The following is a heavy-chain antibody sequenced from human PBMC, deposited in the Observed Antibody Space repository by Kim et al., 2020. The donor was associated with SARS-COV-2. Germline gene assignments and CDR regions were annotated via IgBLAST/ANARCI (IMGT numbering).Heavy chain of an antibody. CDR1: GGTFSSYA. V-gene: IGHV1-69*13. CDR3: ARDQQWLVPAGYYYGMDV. CDR2: IIPIFGTA. D-gene: IGHD6-19*01. J-gene: IGHJ6*02. Sequence: SVKVSCKASGGTFSSYAISWVRQAPGQGLEWMGGIIPIFGTANYAQKFQGRVTITADEFTSTAYMELSSLRSEDTAVYYCARDQQWLVPAGYYYGMDVWGQGTTVTVSS.